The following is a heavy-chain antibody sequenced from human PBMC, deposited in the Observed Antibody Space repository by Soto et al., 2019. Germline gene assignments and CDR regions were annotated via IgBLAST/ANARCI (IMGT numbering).Heavy chain of an antibody. CDR3: ARDLNNYDFWGGYRGIYYYYYGMDV. CDR2: ISAYNGNT. Sequence: ASVKVSCKASGYTFTSYGISWVRQAPGQGLEWMGWISAYNGNTNYAQKLQGRVTMTTDTSTSTAYMELRSLRSDDTAVYYCARDLNNYDFWGGYRGIYYYYYGMDVWGQGTTVTVSS. D-gene: IGHD3-3*01. V-gene: IGHV1-18*04. J-gene: IGHJ6*02. CDR1: GYTFTSYG.